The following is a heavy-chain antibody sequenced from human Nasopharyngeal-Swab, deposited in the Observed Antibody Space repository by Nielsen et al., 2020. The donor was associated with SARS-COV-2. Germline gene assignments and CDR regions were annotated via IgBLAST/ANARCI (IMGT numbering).Heavy chain of an antibody. CDR1: GFSISSGYY. V-gene: IGHV4-38-2*02. Sequence: SETLSLTCTVSGFSISSGYYWGWLRQPAGKGQEWIPSIYHSGNTYYNPSLQSRVTISVDTSKNQFSLKLNSVTAADTALYFCVHLWLPGFWGQGTLVTVSS. D-gene: IGHD2-21*01. CDR3: VHLWLPGF. CDR2: IYHSGNT. J-gene: IGHJ4*02.